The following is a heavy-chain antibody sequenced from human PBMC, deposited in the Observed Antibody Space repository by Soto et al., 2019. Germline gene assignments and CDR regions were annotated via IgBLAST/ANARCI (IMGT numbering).Heavy chain of an antibody. V-gene: IGHV3-30*18. CDR3: AKGHNWNQNYQNHGMDV. CDR1: EFIFSKYD. CDR2: IPYDGRSK. D-gene: IGHD1-1*01. Sequence: QVQLVESGGGVVQPGRSLRLTCAASEFIFSKYDIHWVRQAPGKGLEWVAVIPYDGRSKYYVDSVKGRFTLSRDTSKNTIYLQMDSLRAEDTAVYYCAKGHNWNQNYQNHGMDVWGQGTTVTVSS. J-gene: IGHJ6*02.